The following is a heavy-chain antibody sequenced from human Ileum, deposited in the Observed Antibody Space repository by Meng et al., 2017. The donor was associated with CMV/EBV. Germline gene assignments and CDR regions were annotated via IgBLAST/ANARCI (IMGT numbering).Heavy chain of an antibody. D-gene: IGHD3-16*01. CDR2: IYFSGSS. CDR3: ARSLSRYYFGMDV. V-gene: IGHV4-39*01. Sequence: SQTLSLTCSVSGASISSSTYYWGWIRQSPGKGLEWIGSIYFSGSSFYNPSLQGQVTISIDTSKSQFSLKVNSVTAADTAVYYCARSLSRYYFGMDVWGQGTMVTVSS. J-gene: IGHJ6*02. CDR1: GASISSSTYY.